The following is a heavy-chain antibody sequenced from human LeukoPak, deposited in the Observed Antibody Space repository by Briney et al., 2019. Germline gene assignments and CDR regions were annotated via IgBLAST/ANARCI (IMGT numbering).Heavy chain of an antibody. J-gene: IGHJ5*02. CDR3: ARARRPTVTHGGWFDP. D-gene: IGHD4-17*01. Sequence: SETLYLTCAVYGGSFSGYYWSWIRQPPGKGLEWIGEINHSGSTNYNPSLKSRVTISVDTSKNQFSLKLSSVTAADTAVYYCARARRPTVTHGGWFDPWGQGTLVTVSS. CDR1: GGSFSGYY. V-gene: IGHV4-34*01. CDR2: INHSGST.